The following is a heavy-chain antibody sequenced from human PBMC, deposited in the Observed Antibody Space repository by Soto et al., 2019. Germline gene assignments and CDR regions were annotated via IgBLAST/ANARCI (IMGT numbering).Heavy chain of an antibody. D-gene: IGHD6-19*01. CDR2: IIPIFGTA. J-gene: IGHJ4*02. CDR1: GGTFSSYA. V-gene: IGHV1-69*13. CDR3: ASSPNRIALAGTIFHY. Sequence: SVKVSCKASGGTFSSYAISWVRQAPGQGLEWMGGIIPIFGTANYAQKFQGRVTITADESTSTAYMELSSLRSEDTAVYYCASSPNRIALAGTIFHYWGQGTLLTVSS.